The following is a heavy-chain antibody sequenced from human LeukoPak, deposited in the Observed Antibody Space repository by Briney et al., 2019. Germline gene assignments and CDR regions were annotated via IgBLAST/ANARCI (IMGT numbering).Heavy chain of an antibody. CDR2: IIPIFGIA. D-gene: IGHD1-26*01. CDR3: ARDQSGSSYYYYGMDV. V-gene: IGHV1-69*04. J-gene: IGHJ6*02. Sequence: SVKVSCKASGGTFSSYAISWVRQAPGQGLEWMGRIIPIFGIANYAQKFQDRVTITADKSTSTAYMELSSLRSEDTAVYYCARDQSGSSYYYYGMDVWGQGTTVTVSS. CDR1: GGTFSSYA.